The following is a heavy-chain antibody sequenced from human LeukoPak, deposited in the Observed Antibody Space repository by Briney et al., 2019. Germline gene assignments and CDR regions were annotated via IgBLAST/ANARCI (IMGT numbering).Heavy chain of an antibody. Sequence: GGSLRLSCAASGFTFSSYGMHWVRQAPGKGLEWVAFRRYDGSNKYYADSVKGRFTISRDNSKNTLYLQMNSLRAEDTAVYYCARVYRGDAVYNWFDPWGQGTLVTVSS. CDR2: RRYDGSNK. V-gene: IGHV3-30*02. CDR1: GFTFSSYG. J-gene: IGHJ5*02. CDR3: ARVYRGDAVYNWFDP. D-gene: IGHD3-16*01.